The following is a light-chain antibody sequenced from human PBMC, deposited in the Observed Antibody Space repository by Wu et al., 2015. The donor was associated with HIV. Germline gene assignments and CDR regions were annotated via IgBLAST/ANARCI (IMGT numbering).Light chain of an antibody. CDR1: QSISNN. J-gene: IGKJ1*01. V-gene: IGKV3D-15*01. CDR3: QQYNNWPRT. CDR2: DAS. Sequence: IVLTQSPATLSLSPGEGATLSCRASQSISNNLGWYQQKPGQVPRLLIYDASTRASGIPARFSGSGSGTDFTLTISSMQSEDFAAYYCQQYNNWPRTFGQGTKVEVK.